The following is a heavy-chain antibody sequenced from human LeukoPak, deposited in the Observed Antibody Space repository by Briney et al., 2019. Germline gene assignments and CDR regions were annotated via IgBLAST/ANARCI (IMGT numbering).Heavy chain of an antibody. D-gene: IGHD1-26*01. Sequence: SETLSLTCAVYGGSFSGYYWSWIRQPPGKGLEWIGEINHSGSTNYNPSLKSRVTISVDTSKNQFSLKLSSVTAADTAVYYCARGLFSGTPPLYWGQGTLVTVSS. CDR2: INHSGST. V-gene: IGHV4-34*01. J-gene: IGHJ4*02. CDR3: ARGLFSGTPPLY. CDR1: GGSFSGYY.